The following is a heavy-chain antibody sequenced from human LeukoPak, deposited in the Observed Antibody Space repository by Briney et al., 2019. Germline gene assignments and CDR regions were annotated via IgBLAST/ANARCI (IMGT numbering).Heavy chain of an antibody. CDR2: VSYDGSNK. V-gene: IGHV3-30*03. J-gene: IGHJ3*02. D-gene: IGHD4-17*01. CDR3: ARDWTLTVTTGTDAFDI. Sequence: PGGSLRLSCAASGFTFSSFAMHWVRQSPGKGLEWVAIVSYDGSNKYYADSVKGRFTISRDNSENTLSLQMNSLRAEDTAVYYCARDWTLTVTTGTDAFDIWGQGTMVTVSS. CDR1: GFTFSSFA.